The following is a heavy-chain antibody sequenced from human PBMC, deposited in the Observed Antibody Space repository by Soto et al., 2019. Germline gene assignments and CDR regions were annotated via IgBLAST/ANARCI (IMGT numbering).Heavy chain of an antibody. Sequence: LXLSCSASGFTFSIYYMHWVRQGPGKGLERVSAIGTAGDTNYAGSVKGRFTISRENAKNSLYLQMNSLRAGDTAIYFCARAIGPTLFDYWGQGTLVTVSS. CDR1: GFTFSIYY. J-gene: IGHJ4*02. CDR3: ARAIGPTLFDY. CDR2: IGTAGDT. D-gene: IGHD3-22*01. V-gene: IGHV3-13*04.